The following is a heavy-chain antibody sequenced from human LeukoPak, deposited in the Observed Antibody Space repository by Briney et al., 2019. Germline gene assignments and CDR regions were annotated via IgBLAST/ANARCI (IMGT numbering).Heavy chain of an antibody. CDR1: GCTFTGYY. CDR2: INPNSGGT. V-gene: IGHV1-2*02. Sequence: ASVKVSCKASGCTFTGYYMHWVRQAPGQGLEWMGWINPNSGGTNYAQKFQGRVTMTRDTSISTAYMELSRLRSDDTAVYYCARAWIQLYPGDYWGQGTLVTVSA. CDR3: ARAWIQLYPGDY. J-gene: IGHJ4*02. D-gene: IGHD5-18*01.